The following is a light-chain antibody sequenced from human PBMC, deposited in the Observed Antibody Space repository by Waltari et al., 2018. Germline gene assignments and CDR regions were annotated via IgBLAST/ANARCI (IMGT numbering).Light chain of an antibody. CDR2: EVS. CDR3: CSYAGSSTFYV. Sequence: QSALTHPASVSGSPGQSLTISCTGPSSDAGSYNLTSWYQQHPGKAPKLMIYEVSKRPSGVSTRFSGSKSGNTASLTISGLQAEDEADYYCCSYAGSSTFYVFGTGTKVTVL. J-gene: IGLJ1*01. V-gene: IGLV2-23*02. CDR1: SSDAGSYNL.